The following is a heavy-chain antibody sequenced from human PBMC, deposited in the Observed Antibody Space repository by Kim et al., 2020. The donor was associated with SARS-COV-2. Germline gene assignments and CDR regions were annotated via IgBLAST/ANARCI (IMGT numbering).Heavy chain of an antibody. CDR2: ISYDGSNK. V-gene: IGHV3-30-3*01. D-gene: IGHD5-18*01. Sequence: GGSLRLSCAASGFTFSSYAMHWVRQAPGKGLEWVAVISYDGSNKYYADSVKGRFTISRDNSKNTLYLQMNSLRAEDTAVYYCARKGGLNTALDYWGQGTLVTVSS. CDR1: GFTFSSYA. CDR3: ARKGGLNTALDY. J-gene: IGHJ4*02.